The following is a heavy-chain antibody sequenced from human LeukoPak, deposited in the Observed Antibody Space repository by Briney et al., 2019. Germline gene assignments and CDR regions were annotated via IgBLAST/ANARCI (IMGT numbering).Heavy chain of an antibody. CDR3: ARTRQTSSSWYVGSWAYYYYMDV. J-gene: IGHJ6*03. D-gene: IGHD6-13*01. CDR1: GGSISSSSYY. V-gene: IGHV4-39*07. CDR2: MYYSGST. Sequence: PSETPSLTCTVSGGSISSSSYYWGCIRQPPGKGLEWIGSMYYSGSTYYNPSLKSRVTISVDTSKNQFSLKLSSVTAADTAVYYCARTRQTSSSWYVGSWAYYYYMDVWGKGTTVTVSS.